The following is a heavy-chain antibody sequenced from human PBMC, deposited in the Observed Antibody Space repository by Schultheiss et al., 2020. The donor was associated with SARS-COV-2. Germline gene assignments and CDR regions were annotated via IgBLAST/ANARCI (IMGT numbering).Heavy chain of an antibody. Sequence: ASVKVSCKASGYTFTSYGISWVRQAPGQGLEWMGWINPNSGGTNYAQKFQGRVTMTRDTSISTAYMELSSLRSEDTAVYYCARGGGDYYDSSDLDYWGQGTLVTVSS. CDR2: INPNSGGT. V-gene: IGHV1-2*02. CDR3: ARGGGDYYDSSDLDY. J-gene: IGHJ4*02. CDR1: GYTFTSYG. D-gene: IGHD3-22*01.